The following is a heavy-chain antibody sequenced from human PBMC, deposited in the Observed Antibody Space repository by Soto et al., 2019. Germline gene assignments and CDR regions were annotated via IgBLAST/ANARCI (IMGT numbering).Heavy chain of an antibody. D-gene: IGHD4-17*01. J-gene: IGHJ4*02. CDR1: GFTFSRYA. V-gene: IGHV3-64*01. CDR3: ARARYDYGDYGTSIDY. Sequence: GGSLRLSCAASGFTFSRYAMHWVRQAPGKGLEYVSAISSNGGSTNYANSVKGRFTISRDNSKNTLYLQMGSLRAEDMAVYYCARARYDYGDYGTSIDYWGQGTLVTVSS. CDR2: ISSNGGST.